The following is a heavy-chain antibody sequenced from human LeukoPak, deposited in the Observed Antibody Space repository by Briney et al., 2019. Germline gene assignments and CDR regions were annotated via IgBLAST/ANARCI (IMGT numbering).Heavy chain of an antibody. CDR2: IYYSGST. V-gene: IGHV4-59*08. CDR1: GGSISSYY. J-gene: IGHJ4*02. Sequence: PSETLSLTCTVSGGSISSYYWSWIRQPPGEGLEWIGYIYYSGSTNYNPSLKSRVSTSVDTSKKQFSLKLSSVTAADTAVYYCARLVPETASLDYWGQGTLVTVSS. CDR3: ARLVPETASLDY. D-gene: IGHD6-6*01.